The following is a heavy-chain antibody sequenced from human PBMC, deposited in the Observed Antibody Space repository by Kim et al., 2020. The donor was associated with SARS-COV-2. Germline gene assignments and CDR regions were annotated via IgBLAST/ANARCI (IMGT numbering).Heavy chain of an antibody. CDR2: LYPSGGGA. J-gene: IGHJ6*03. CDR3: ARGSFTSTYRHYYMDV. V-gene: IGHV1-46*01. CDR1: GYTFRYYT. Sequence: ASVKVSCKATGYTFRYYTMHWVRQAPGQGLEWMGILYPSGGGATYALKFQGRVTITSDTSTSTVFMELSSLKSEDTAVYYCARGSFTSTYRHYYMDVWGK. D-gene: IGHD1-26*01.